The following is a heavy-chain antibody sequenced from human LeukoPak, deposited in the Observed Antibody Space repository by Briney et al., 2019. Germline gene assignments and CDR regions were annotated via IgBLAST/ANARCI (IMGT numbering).Heavy chain of an antibody. J-gene: IGHJ3*01. CDR2: VWYGGRTK. CDR1: GFTHNTYH. Sequence: GTSLRLSCAAYGFTHNTYHMRRHRQPPGKGLEWVAVVWYGGRTKEYTDSVKGRFTISRDDGKNSLYLQMNSLRPEDTALYSCARAYCGGPTCQDREQFDVWGQGTMVTVSS. CDR3: ARAYCGGPTCQDREQFDV. V-gene: IGHV3-33*08. D-gene: IGHD2-21*01.